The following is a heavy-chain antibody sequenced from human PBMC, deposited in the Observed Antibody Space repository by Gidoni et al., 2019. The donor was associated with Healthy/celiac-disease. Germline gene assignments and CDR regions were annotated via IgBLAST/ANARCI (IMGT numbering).Heavy chain of an antibody. V-gene: IGHV3-30*04. CDR3: ARDRTSSFDY. CDR1: GFTFSSYA. J-gene: IGHJ4*02. Sequence: QVQLVGSGGGVVQPGRSLRLSCAASGFTFSSYAMHWVRQAPGKGLEWVAVISYDGSNKYYADSVKGRFTISRDNSKNTLYLQMNSLRAEDTAVYYCARDRTSSFDYWGQGTLVTVSS. CDR2: ISYDGSNK.